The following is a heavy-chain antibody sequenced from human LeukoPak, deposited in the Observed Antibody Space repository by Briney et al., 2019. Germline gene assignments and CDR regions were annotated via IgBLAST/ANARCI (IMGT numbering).Heavy chain of an antibody. D-gene: IGHD2-21*01. CDR1: GFTFSSYA. V-gene: IGHV3-23*01. CDR2: ISGSGGST. J-gene: IGHJ4*02. CDR3: ARGGKVLFTRNDF. Sequence: SGGSLRLSCAASGFTFSSYAMSWVRQAPGKGLEWVSAISGSGGSTYYADSVKGRFTISRDNSRNTLYLQMNSLRAEDTAIYYCARGGKVLFTRNDFWGQGTLVTVSS.